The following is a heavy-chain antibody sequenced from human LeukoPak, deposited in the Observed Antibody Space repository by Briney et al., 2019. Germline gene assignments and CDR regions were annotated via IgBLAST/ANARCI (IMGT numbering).Heavy chain of an antibody. Sequence: ASVKVSCKASGYTFSRYVVHWVRQAPGQRPEWMGWINAGNGGTKYSQNFQGRVTITWDRSANTAYMELSSLTSEDTALYYCVRADCGGTCYPGGYWGQGTLVAVSS. CDR2: INAGNGGT. CDR1: GYTFSRYV. D-gene: IGHD2-21*02. CDR3: VRADCGGTCYPGGY. J-gene: IGHJ4*02. V-gene: IGHV1-3*01.